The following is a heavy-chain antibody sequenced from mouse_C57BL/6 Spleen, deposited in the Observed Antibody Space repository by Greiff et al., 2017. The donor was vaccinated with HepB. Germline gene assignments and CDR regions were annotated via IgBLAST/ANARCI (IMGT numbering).Heavy chain of an antibody. CDR2: IYPRSGNT. CDR1: GYTFTSYG. V-gene: IGHV1-81*01. CDR3: ATDYYYGSSFYAMDY. J-gene: IGHJ4*01. Sequence: VKLMESGAELARPGASVKLSCKASGYTFTSYGISWVKQRTGQGLEWIGEIYPRSGNTYYNEKFKGKATLTADKSSSTAYMELRSLTSEDSAVYFCATDYYYGSSFYAMDYWGQGTSVTVSS. D-gene: IGHD1-1*01.